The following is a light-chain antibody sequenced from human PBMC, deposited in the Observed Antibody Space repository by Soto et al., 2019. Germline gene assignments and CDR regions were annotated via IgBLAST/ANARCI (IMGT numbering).Light chain of an antibody. CDR2: ETS. J-gene: IGKJ4*01. Sequence: IVLKQSPATLSLYPGERATLSCRASQSVSGYLAWHQQKPGQAPRLLIYETSKRAIGIPVRFSGSGSGTVFTLTISSLEPEDFAFYYCQQRSNWPALTFGGGTMV. CDR1: QSVSGY. V-gene: IGKV3-11*01. CDR3: QQRSNWPALT.